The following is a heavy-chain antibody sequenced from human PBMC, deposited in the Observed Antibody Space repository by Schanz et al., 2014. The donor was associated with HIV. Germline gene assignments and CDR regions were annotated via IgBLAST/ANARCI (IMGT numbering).Heavy chain of an antibody. V-gene: IGHV3-33*06. CDR3: AKDREYCSTITCPWGGYYYYGMDV. D-gene: IGHD2-2*01. Sequence: QVQLVESGGGVVQPGTSLRLSCAASGFSFSIFGMHWVRQAPGKGLEWVAIIGYDGNNKYYADSVKGRFTTSRDNSKNTLSLQMNSLRAEDTAVYYCAKDREYCSTITCPWGGYYYYGMDVWGQGTTVTVSS. CDR2: IGYDGNNK. J-gene: IGHJ6*02. CDR1: GFSFSIFG.